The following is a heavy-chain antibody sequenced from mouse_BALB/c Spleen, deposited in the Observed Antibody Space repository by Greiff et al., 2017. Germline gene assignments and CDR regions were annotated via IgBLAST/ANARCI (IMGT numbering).Heavy chain of an antibody. CDR1: GFTFSSFG. D-gene: IGHD1-1*01. CDR2: ISSGSSTI. J-gene: IGHJ2*01. V-gene: IGHV5-17*02. CDR3: ARSGHYYGSSYDYFDY. Sequence: EVKVVESGGGLVQPGGSRKLSCAASGFTFSSFGMHWVRQAPEKGLEWVAYISSGSSTIYYADTVKGRFTISRDNPKNTLFLQMTSLRSEDTAMYYCARSGHYYGSSYDYFDYWGQGTTLTVSS.